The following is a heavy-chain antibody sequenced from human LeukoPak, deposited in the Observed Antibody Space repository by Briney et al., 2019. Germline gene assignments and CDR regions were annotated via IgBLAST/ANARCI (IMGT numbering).Heavy chain of an antibody. CDR2: TYSGGST. CDR1: GFTVSSNY. CDR3: ARGLSASGLHYDC. V-gene: IGHV3-53*01. Sequence: GGSLRPSCAASGFTVSSNYINWVRQAPGKGLEWVSVTYSGGSTYYADSVKGRFTVSSDNSKNTLYLQMKSLSAEGRAVYYCARGLSASGLHYDCWGQGTLVTVSS. J-gene: IGHJ4*02. D-gene: IGHD3-10*01.